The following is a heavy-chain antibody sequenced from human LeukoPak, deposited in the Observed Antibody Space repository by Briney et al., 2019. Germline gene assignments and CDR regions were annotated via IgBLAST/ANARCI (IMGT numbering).Heavy chain of an antibody. Sequence: SETLSLTCTVSGGSISNYYWSWLRQPPGKGLEWIGYTYYSGSTRYNPSLKSRFTISVDTSKNQFSLKVSSVTAADTAVYYCGRVNYYHYYMDVWSKGTTVTVSS. CDR2: TYYSGST. CDR3: GRVNYYHYYMDV. V-gene: IGHV4-59*01. CDR1: GGSISNYY. J-gene: IGHJ6*03.